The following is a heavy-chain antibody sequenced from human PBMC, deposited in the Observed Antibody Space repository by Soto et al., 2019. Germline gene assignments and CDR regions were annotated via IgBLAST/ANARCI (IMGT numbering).Heavy chain of an antibody. CDR2: IRSKANSYAT. J-gene: IGHJ6*02. Sequence: GGSLRLSCAASGFTFSGSAMHWVRQASGKGLEWVGRIRSKANSYATAYAASVKGRFTISRDDSKNTAYLQMNSLKTEDTAVYYCTRLKFLSGYDWYGMDVWGQGTTVTVSS. D-gene: IGHD1-26*01. CDR3: TRLKFLSGYDWYGMDV. CDR1: GFTFSGSA. V-gene: IGHV3-73*01.